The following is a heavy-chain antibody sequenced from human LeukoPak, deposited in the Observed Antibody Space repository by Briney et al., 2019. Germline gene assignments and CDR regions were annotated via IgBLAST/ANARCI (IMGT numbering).Heavy chain of an antibody. Sequence: PGGSLRLSCAASGFTFSSYAMHWVRQAPGKGLEWVAVISYDGSNKYYADSVKGRFTISRDNSKNTLYLQMNSLRAEDTAVYYCASVPPESITGTYSVDYWGQGTLVTVSS. CDR1: GFTFSSYA. CDR3: ASVPPESITGTYSVDY. J-gene: IGHJ4*02. V-gene: IGHV3-30-3*01. CDR2: ISYDGSNK. D-gene: IGHD1-20*01.